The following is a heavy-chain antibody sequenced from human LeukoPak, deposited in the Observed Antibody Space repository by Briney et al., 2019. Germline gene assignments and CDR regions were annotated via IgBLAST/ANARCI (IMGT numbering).Heavy chain of an antibody. Sequence: GGSLRLSCAASGFTFSSYSMNWVRQAPGKGLEWVSSISSSSYIYYADSVKGRFTISRDNAKNSLYLQMNSLRAEDTAVYYCARDHPIMITFGGVIVQDYFDYWGQGTLVTVSS. J-gene: IGHJ4*02. CDR2: ISSSSYI. V-gene: IGHV3-21*01. CDR1: GFTFSSYS. CDR3: ARDHPIMITFGGVIVQDYFDY. D-gene: IGHD3-16*02.